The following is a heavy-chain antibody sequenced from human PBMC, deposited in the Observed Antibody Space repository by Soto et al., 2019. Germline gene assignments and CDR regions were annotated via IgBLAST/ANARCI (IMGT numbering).Heavy chain of an antibody. V-gene: IGHV2-5*02. CDR1: GFSFSTKGVG. J-gene: IGHJ4*02. CDR3: AHSLQHLIRGRYSGNFDS. CDR2: IYWDDDT. D-gene: IGHD3-9*01. Sequence: QITLKESGPTLVKPTQTLTLTCTFSGFSFSTKGVGVGWIRQPPGQALEWLALIYWDDDTRYSSSLKNRLTITRDTSRNQVVLTMTNMDPVDTATYYCAHSLQHLIRGRYSGNFDSWGQGTLVTVSS.